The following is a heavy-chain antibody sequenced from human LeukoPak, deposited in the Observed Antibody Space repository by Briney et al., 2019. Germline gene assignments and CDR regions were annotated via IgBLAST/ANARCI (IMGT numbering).Heavy chain of an antibody. CDR3: ARLVDSSGWYYFDY. Sequence: SETLSLTCIVSGDSISFYYWSWIRQPPGKGLEWIGYIYDSGNTHYNPSLKSRVTISLDTLKHQFSLKVNSVTAADTAVYYCARLVDSSGWYYFDYWGQGTLVTVSS. CDR2: IYDSGNT. D-gene: IGHD6-19*01. V-gene: IGHV4-59*01. CDR1: GDSISFYY. J-gene: IGHJ4*02.